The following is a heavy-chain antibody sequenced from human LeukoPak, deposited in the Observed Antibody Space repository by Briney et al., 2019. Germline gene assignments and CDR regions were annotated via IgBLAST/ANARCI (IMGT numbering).Heavy chain of an antibody. CDR1: GFTFSDHY. CDR2: SGNKANSYTT. V-gene: IGHV3-72*01. CDR3: ARNYYDSSRYYDDY. Sequence: GGSLRLSCAASGFTFSDHYMDWVRQAPGKGLEWVGRSGNKANSYTTEYAASVKGRFTVSRDDPKNSLYLQMNSLKTEDTAVYFCARNYYDSSRYYDDYWGQGTLVTVSS. D-gene: IGHD3-22*01. J-gene: IGHJ4*02.